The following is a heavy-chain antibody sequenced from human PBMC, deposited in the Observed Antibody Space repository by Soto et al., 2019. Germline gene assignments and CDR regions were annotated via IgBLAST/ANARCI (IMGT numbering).Heavy chain of an antibody. D-gene: IGHD6-6*01. J-gene: IGHJ4*02. CDR2: IYYSGST. CDR3: ARQIVRSSPFGY. V-gene: IGHV4-59*01. Sequence: SQTLCLSWTVSGGSISSYYWSWIRQPPGKGLEWIGYIYYSGSTNYNPSLKSRVIISVDTSNNQFSLKLSSVTAADTAVYYCARQIVRSSPFGYWGQGTQVNVS. CDR1: GGSISSYY.